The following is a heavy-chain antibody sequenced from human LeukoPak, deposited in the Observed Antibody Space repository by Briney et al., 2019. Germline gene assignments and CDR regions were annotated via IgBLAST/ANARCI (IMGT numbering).Heavy chain of an antibody. V-gene: IGHV4-59*11. Sequence: SETLSLTCTVSGGSISSHYWSWIRQPPREGLEWIGYIYYSATTNYNPSLKRRVTISVDTSKNQFSLKLSSVTAADTAVYYCARLYPFGYMDVWAKGTTVTVSS. J-gene: IGHJ6*04. CDR3: ARLYPFGYMDV. D-gene: IGHD3-10*01. CDR2: IYYSATT. CDR1: GGSISSHY.